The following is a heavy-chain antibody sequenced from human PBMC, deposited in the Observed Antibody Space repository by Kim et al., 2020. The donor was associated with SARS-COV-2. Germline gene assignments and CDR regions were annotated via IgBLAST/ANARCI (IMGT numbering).Heavy chain of an antibody. D-gene: IGHD5-12*01. Sequence: GGSLRLSCAASGFTFSSYGMHWVRQAPGKGLEWVAVISYDGSNKYYADSVKGRFTISRDNSKNTLYLQMNSLRAEDTAVYYCARYRLYDLVDYWGQGTLVTVSS. V-gene: IGHV3-33*05. J-gene: IGHJ4*02. CDR2: ISYDGSNK. CDR1: GFTFSSYG. CDR3: ARYRLYDLVDY.